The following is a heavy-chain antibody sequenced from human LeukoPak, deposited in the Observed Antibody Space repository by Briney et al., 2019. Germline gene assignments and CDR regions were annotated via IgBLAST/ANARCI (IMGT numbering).Heavy chain of an antibody. Sequence: GGSLRLSCAASGFSFDDYAMHWVHQAPGKGLEWVSIISGDGISTAYAESVQGRFTVSRDNRKNVLYLQMNSLTTEDIAFYYCAKDIGALIVSSECLHHWGQGTLVTVSS. CDR3: AKDIGALIVSSECLHH. CDR1: GFSFDDYA. J-gene: IGHJ1*01. V-gene: IGHV3-43*02. D-gene: IGHD3-10*01. CDR2: ISGDGIST.